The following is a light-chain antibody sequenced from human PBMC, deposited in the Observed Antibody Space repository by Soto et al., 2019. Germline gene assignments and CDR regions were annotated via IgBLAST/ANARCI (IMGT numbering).Light chain of an antibody. CDR2: EGS. J-gene: IGLJ2*01. V-gene: IGLV2-23*03. CDR3: CSYAGSSTFVV. CDR1: SSDVGSYNL. Sequence: QSALTQPASVSGSPGRSITISCTGTSSDVGSYNLVSWYQHHPGKAPKLMIYEGSKRPSGVSNRFSGSKSGNTASLTISGLQAEDEADYYCCSYAGSSTFVVFGGGTKVTVL.